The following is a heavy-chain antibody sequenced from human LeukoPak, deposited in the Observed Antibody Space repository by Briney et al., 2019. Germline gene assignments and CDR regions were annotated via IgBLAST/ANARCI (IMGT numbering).Heavy chain of an antibody. Sequence: GGSLRLSCAASGFTVSSNYMSWVRQAPGRGLEWVSVIYSGGSTYYADSVKGRFTISRDNSKNTLYLQMNSLRAEDTAVYYCARDGPLWFGELHLDYWGQGTLVTVSS. CDR3: ARDGPLWFGELHLDY. J-gene: IGHJ4*02. V-gene: IGHV3-66*01. CDR2: IYSGGST. D-gene: IGHD3-10*01. CDR1: GFTVSSNY.